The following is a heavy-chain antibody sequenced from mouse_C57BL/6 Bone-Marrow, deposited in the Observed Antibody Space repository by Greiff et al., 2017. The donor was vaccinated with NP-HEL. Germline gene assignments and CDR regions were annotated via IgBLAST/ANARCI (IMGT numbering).Heavy chain of an antibody. CDR2: ISSGGSYT. Sequence: EVKVVESGGDLVKPGGSLKLSCAASGFTFSSYGMSWVRQTPDKRLEWVATISSGGSYTYYPDSVKGRFTISRDNAKNTLYLQMSSLKSEDTAMYYCASSYYYGTRGQGTLVTVSA. CDR3: ASSYYYGT. J-gene: IGHJ3*01. V-gene: IGHV5-6*01. D-gene: IGHD1-1*01. CDR1: GFTFSSYG.